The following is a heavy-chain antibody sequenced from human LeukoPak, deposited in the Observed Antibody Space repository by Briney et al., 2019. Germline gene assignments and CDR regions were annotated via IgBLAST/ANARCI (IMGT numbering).Heavy chain of an antibody. CDR2: ISGSGGST. D-gene: IGHD3-9*01. CDR3: AKGNASGTPAFLRYFDWFNYYYYGMDV. Sequence: PGGSLRLSCAASGFTFSSYAMSWVRQAPGKGLEWVSAISGSGGSTYYADSVKGRFTISRDNSKNTLYLQMNSLRAEDTAVYYCAKGNASGTPAFLRYFDWFNYYYYGMDVWGQGTTVTVSS. J-gene: IGHJ6*02. CDR1: GFTFSSYA. V-gene: IGHV3-23*01.